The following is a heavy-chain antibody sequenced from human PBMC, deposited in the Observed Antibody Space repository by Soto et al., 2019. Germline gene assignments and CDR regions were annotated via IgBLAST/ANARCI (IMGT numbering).Heavy chain of an antibody. CDR1: GYSFTSYW. D-gene: IGHD3-10*01. CDR3: GRPPRGGTNWFDP. V-gene: IGHV5-10-1*01. CDR2: IEPRDSYK. J-gene: IGHJ5*02. Sequence: PGESLKISCKGSGYSFTSYWISWVRQMPGKGLEGMWRIEPRDSYKNYSPSFQGHVTISADKPIRTAYLQWSSLKASDTAMYYWGRPPRGGTNWFDPWGQGTLVTVSS.